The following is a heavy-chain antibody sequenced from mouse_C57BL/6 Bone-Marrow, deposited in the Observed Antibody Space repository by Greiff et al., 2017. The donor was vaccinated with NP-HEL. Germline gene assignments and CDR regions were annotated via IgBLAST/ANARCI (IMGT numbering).Heavy chain of an antibody. CDR2: ISNGGGST. J-gene: IGHJ4*01. D-gene: IGHD1-1*01. Sequence: EVQLVESGGGLVQPGGSLKLSCAASGFTFSDYYMYWVRQTPEKRLEWVAYISNGGGSTYYPDTVKGRFTLSRDNAKNTLYLQMSRLKSEDTAMYYCARRLRGCAMDYWGQGTSVTVSS. CDR3: ARRLRGCAMDY. V-gene: IGHV5-12*01. CDR1: GFTFSDYY.